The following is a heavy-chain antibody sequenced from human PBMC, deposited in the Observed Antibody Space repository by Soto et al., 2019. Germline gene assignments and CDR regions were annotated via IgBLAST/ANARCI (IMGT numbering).Heavy chain of an antibody. CDR3: ARVPSSSYHYFDY. CDR2: IYSAGSA. V-gene: IGHV3-66*01. J-gene: IGHJ4*02. D-gene: IGHD6-13*01. Sequence: EVQLVESGGGLVQPGGSLRLSCAASGFTVSSYYMSWVRQAPGKGLEWVSVIYSAGSADFADSVKGRFTISRDNSKNTLYLQMSSLRAEDTAVYYCARVPSSSYHYFDYWGQVTLVTVSS. CDR1: GFTVSSYY.